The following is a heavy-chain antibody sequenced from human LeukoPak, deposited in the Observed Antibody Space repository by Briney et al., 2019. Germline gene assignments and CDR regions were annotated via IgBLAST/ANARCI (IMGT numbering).Heavy chain of an antibody. V-gene: IGHV3-53*01. Sequence: GGSLRLSCAASGFTVSSNYMSWVRQAPGKGLEWVSVIYSGGSTYYADSVKRRFTISRDNSKNTLYLQMNSLRAEDTAVYYCARHDYDYVWGSYRFDYWGQGTLVTVSS. D-gene: IGHD3-16*02. J-gene: IGHJ4*02. CDR1: GFTVSSNY. CDR2: IYSGGST. CDR3: ARHDYDYVWGSYRFDY.